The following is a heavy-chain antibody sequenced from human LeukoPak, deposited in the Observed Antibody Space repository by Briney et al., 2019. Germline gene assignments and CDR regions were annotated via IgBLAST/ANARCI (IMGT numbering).Heavy chain of an antibody. D-gene: IGHD2-15*01. CDR3: VRGGAAGTNYYYYYYMDV. CDR1: GFSFSRYA. CDR2: ISSTGTYT. V-gene: IGHV3-21*01. Sequence: GGSLRLSCAASGFSFSRYAMNWVRQAPGKGLEWVSLISSTGTYTYYADSVKGRFTISRDNAKNSLYLQMNSLRAEDTAVYYCVRGGAAGTNYYYYYYMDVWGKGTTVTVSS. J-gene: IGHJ6*03.